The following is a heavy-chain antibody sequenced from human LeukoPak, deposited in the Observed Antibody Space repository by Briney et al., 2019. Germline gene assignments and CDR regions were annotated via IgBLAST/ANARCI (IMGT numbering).Heavy chain of an antibody. D-gene: IGHD2-2*01. CDR1: GGTFSSYT. V-gene: IGHV1-69*02. Sequence: SVKVSCKASGGTFSSYTISWVRQAPGQGLEWMGRIIPILGIANYAQKFQGRVTITAGKSTSTAYMELSSLRSEDTAVYYCAIPYCSSTSCYDYWGQGTLVTVSS. J-gene: IGHJ4*02. CDR3: AIPYCSSTSCYDY. CDR2: IIPILGIA.